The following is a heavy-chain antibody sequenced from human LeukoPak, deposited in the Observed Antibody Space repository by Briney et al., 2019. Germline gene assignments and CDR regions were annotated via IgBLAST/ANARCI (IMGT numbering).Heavy chain of an antibody. J-gene: IGHJ3*02. V-gene: IGHV4-39*02. CDR1: GGSISSSSYY. Sequence: SETLSLTCTVSGGSISSSSYYWGWIRQPPGKGLEWIGSIYYSGSTYYNPSLKSRVTISVDTSKNHFSLKLSSVTAADTAVYYCAREGGGYCSGGGCYSGASDIWGQGTMVTVSS. D-gene: IGHD2-15*01. CDR3: AREGGGYCSGGGCYSGASDI. CDR2: IYYSGST.